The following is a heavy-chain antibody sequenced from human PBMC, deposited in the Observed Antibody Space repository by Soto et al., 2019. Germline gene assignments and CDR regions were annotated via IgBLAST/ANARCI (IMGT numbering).Heavy chain of an antibody. Sequence: AGGSLRLSCAASGFTFSSYWMSWVRQAPGKGLEWVANIKQDGSEKYYVDSVRGRFTLSRDNAKNSLQLQMNSLRAEDTAIYFCARVAYGNGWIFDHWGRGTLVTVSS. D-gene: IGHD6-19*01. J-gene: IGHJ4*01. V-gene: IGHV3-7*04. CDR3: ARVAYGNGWIFDH. CDR2: IKQDGSEK. CDR1: GFTFSSYW.